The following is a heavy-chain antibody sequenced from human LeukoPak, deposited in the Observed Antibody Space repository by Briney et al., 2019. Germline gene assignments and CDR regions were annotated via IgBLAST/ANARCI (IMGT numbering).Heavy chain of an antibody. V-gene: IGHV3-30*02. D-gene: IGHD5-12*01. CDR1: GFTFSSYG. J-gene: IGHJ4*02. CDR3: ANSEGYSGYDRYYFDY. CDR2: IRYDGSNK. Sequence: GGSLRLSCAASGFTFSSYGMHWVRQAPGTGLEWVAFIRYDGSNKYYADSVKGRFTISRDNSKNTLYLQMNSLRAEDTAVYYCANSEGYSGYDRYYFDYWGQGTLVTVSS.